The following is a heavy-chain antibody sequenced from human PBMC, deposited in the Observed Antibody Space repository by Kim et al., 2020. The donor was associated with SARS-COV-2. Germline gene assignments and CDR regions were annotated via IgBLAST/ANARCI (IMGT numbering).Heavy chain of an antibody. Sequence: STNYNPPRRSRVIMSIDTSKNQFSLKLSSVTAADTAVYYCAREMLHNWFDPWGQGTLVTVSS. V-gene: IGHV4-4*07. J-gene: IGHJ5*02. CDR2: ST. CDR3: AREMLHNWFDP. D-gene: IGHD2-15*01.